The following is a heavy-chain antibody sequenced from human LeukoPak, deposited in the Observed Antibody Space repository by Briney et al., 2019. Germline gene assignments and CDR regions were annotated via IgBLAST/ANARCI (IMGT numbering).Heavy chain of an antibody. CDR2: VLHFGNT. CDR3: ARVKGYCSGGSCYSIRSFDY. Sequence: PSETLSLTYSVSGVSLNSANDYWGWIRQPPGKDLEWTGSVLHFGNTYYNPSLKSRVAVSIDTSRNQFSLRLSSVTAADTAVYYCARVKGYCSGGSCYSIRSFDYWGQGTLVTVSS. CDR1: GVSLNSANDY. V-gene: IGHV4-39*07. D-gene: IGHD2-15*01. J-gene: IGHJ4*02.